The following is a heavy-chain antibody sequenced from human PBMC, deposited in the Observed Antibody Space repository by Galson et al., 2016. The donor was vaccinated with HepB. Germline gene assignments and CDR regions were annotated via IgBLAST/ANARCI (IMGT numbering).Heavy chain of an antibody. Sequence: SLRLSCAASGFTFSSYSMNWVRQAPGKGLEWVSSISTTGSYIYYADSVKGRFTISRDNAKNSLYLQMNSLRAEDTAVYYCARVDSGYDSGKLDYWGQGTLVTVSS. CDR3: ARVDSGYDSGKLDY. J-gene: IGHJ4*02. CDR1: GFTFSSYS. D-gene: IGHD5-12*01. CDR2: ISTTGSYI. V-gene: IGHV3-21*01.